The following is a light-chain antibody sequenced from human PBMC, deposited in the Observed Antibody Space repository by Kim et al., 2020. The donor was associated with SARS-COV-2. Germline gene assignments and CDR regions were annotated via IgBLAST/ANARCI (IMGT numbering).Light chain of an antibody. CDR3: SSFTTSNTLV. CDR2: DVN. Sequence: QSALTQPASVSGSPGQSITISCTGTSSDVGAYNYVSWYQQHPGKVPKLMIYDVNNRPSGFSDRFSGSKSGNTASLTISGLQAEDEADYYCSSFTTSNTLVFGGGTQLTVL. V-gene: IGLV2-14*03. CDR1: SSDVGAYNY. J-gene: IGLJ3*02.